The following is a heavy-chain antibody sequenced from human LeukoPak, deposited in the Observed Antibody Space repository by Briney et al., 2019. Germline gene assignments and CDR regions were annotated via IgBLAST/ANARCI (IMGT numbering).Heavy chain of an antibody. J-gene: IGHJ4*02. CDR1: GYTFTTYA. Sequence: ASVKVSCKASGYTFTTYAMHWVRQAPGQGLEWMGRIIPILGIANYAQKFQGRVTITADKSTSTAYMELSSLRSEDTAVYYCASETSGSYSPTAHDYWGQGTLVTVSS. D-gene: IGHD1-26*01. CDR3: ASETSGSYSPTAHDY. CDR2: IIPILGIA. V-gene: IGHV1-69*04.